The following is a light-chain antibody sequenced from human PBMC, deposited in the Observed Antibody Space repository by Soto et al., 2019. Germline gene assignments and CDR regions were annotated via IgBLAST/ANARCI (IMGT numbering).Light chain of an antibody. V-gene: IGKV1-5*01. Sequence: MTQSPATLSVSPGERATLSCRASQSVSSNLAWYQQKPGKAPKLVIYDASSLQSGVPSRFSGSGSGTEFTLTLSSLQPDDFATYYCQQGWTFGQGTKVDI. J-gene: IGKJ1*01. CDR1: QSVSSN. CDR3: QQGWT. CDR2: DAS.